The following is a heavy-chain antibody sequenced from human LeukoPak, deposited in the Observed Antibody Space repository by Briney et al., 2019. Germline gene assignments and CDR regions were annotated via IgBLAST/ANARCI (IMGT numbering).Heavy chain of an antibody. CDR3: ARDGGYYGSGSYYFDAFDI. CDR2: ISAYNGNT. V-gene: IGHV1-18*01. D-gene: IGHD3-10*01. Sequence: GASVKVSCKASGYTFTSYGISWVRQAPGQGLEWMGWISAYNGNTNYAQKLQGRVTMTTDTSTSAAYMELRSLRSDDTAVYYCARDGGYYGSGSYYFDAFDIWGQGTMVTVSS. CDR1: GYTFTSYG. J-gene: IGHJ3*02.